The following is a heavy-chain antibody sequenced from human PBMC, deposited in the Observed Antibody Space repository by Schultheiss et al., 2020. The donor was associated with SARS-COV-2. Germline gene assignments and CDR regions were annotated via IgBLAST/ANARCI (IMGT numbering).Heavy chain of an antibody. Sequence: SETLSLTCAVYGGSFSGYYWNWIRQPPGKGLEWIGEINHSGSTNYNPSLMSRVSISLDTSKNQFSLRLDSVTAADTAVYYCARGRYVAAAGYYFDSWGQGTLVTVSS. D-gene: IGHD6-13*01. V-gene: IGHV4-34*01. CDR3: ARGRYVAAAGYYFDS. CDR2: INHSGST. CDR1: GGSFSGYY. J-gene: IGHJ4*02.